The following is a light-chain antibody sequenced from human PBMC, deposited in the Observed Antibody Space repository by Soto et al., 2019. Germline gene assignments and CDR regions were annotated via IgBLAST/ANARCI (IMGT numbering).Light chain of an antibody. V-gene: IGKV1-27*01. Sequence: DIQMTQSPSSLSASIGDRVTITCRASQGINSFLAWYQQKPGKVPKLLIYAASTLQSGVPSRFRGSGSGTDFTLTISSLQPEDVATYFCQNYDKESPATFGQGTKVDI. CDR2: AAS. CDR3: QNYDKESPAT. CDR1: QGINSF. J-gene: IGKJ1*01.